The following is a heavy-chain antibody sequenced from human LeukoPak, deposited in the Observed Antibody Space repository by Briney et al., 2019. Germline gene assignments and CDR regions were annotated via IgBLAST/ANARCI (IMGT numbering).Heavy chain of an antibody. Sequence: PGGSLRLSCAASGFTFSSYSMNWVRRAPGKGLEWIGEINHSGSTNYNPSLKSRVTISVDTSKNQFSLKLSSVTAADTAVYYCARVGYGSGTHEDYWGQGTLVTVSS. CDR2: INHSGST. CDR3: ARVGYGSGTHEDY. J-gene: IGHJ4*02. D-gene: IGHD3-10*01. V-gene: IGHV4-34*01. CDR1: GFTFSSYS.